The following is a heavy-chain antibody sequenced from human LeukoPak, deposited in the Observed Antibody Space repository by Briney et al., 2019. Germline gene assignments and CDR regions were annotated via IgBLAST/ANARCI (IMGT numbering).Heavy chain of an antibody. D-gene: IGHD6-13*01. V-gene: IGHV1-18*01. Sequence: ASVKVSCKASGYTFTSYGITWVRQAPGQGPEWMGWISANNGDTRYAEKFQDRVAMTTDTSTSTAYMELRSLRSDDTAVYYCARDRGIAATGYSYFGYWGQGTLVTVSS. CDR3: ARDRGIAATGYSYFGY. CDR1: GYTFTSYG. J-gene: IGHJ4*02. CDR2: ISANNGDT.